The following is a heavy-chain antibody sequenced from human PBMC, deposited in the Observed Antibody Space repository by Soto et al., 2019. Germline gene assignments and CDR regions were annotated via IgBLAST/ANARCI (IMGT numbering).Heavy chain of an antibody. CDR2: IYHDENYK. CDR1: GFTFSNYG. V-gene: IGHV3-33*01. J-gene: IGHJ4*02. Sequence: GGSLRLSCAASGFTFSNYGIHWVRQAPGKGLEWVAVIYHDENYKYYADSVKGRSAISRDNSKNTLYLQMNSLRAEDTAVYYCARDRLQLWPAIDYWGQGTLVTVSS. CDR3: ARDRLQLWPAIDY. D-gene: IGHD5-18*01.